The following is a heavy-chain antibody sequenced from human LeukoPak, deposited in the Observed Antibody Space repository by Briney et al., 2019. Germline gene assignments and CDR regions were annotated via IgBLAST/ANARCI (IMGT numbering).Heavy chain of an antibody. CDR2: IYYSGST. Sequence: PSETLSLTCTVSGGSISSSSYYWGWIRQPPGKGLEWIGSIYYSGSTYYNPSLKSRVTISVDTSKNQFSLKLSSVTAADTAVYYCARSLGYYDILTGYYRPPDYFDYWGQGTLVTVSS. D-gene: IGHD3-9*01. J-gene: IGHJ4*02. CDR1: GGSISSSSYY. CDR3: ARSLGYYDILTGYYRPPDYFDY. V-gene: IGHV4-39*07.